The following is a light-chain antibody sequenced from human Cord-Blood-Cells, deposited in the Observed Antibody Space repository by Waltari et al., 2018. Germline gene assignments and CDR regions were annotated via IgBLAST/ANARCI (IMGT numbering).Light chain of an antibody. CDR1: SSDVGGYNL. CDR3: CSYAGSSTWV. V-gene: IGLV2-23*01. Sequence: QSALTQPASVSGSPGQSITISCTGTSSDVGGYNLVSWSQQPPGKAPKLISYEGSKRPSGVSNRFSGSKSRNTASLTISGLQAEDEADYYCCSYAGSSTWVFGGGTKLTVI. CDR2: EGS. J-gene: IGLJ3*02.